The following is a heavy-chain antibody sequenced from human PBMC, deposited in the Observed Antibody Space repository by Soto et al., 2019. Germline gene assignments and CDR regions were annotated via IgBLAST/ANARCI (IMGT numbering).Heavy chain of an antibody. CDR3: ARPYSSGWYAAFDI. V-gene: IGHV4-59*08. CDR1: GGSISTYY. D-gene: IGHD6-19*01. CDR2: IYYSGST. Sequence: QVQLQESGPGLLKPSETLSLTCTVSGGSISTYYWSWVRQPPGKGLEWIGYIYYSGSTNYNPSLKSRVSISVDTSNNHCSLKLSSVTAADTAVYYCARPYSSGWYAAFDIWGQGTMVTVSS. J-gene: IGHJ3*02.